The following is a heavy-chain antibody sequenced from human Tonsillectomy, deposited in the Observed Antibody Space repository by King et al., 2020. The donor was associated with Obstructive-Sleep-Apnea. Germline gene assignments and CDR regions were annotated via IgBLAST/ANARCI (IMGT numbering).Heavy chain of an antibody. CDR2: ISDYNGNR. CDR3: AREVCSTSFYDYYYGMDG. Sequence: QLVQSGAEVKKPGASVKVSCKASGYTFTSYSINWVRQAPGQGLEWLGWISDYNGNRNYAQKLQGRVTMTTDTYTSTAYMELRSLTSDETAGYYCAREVCSTSFYDYYYGMDGGGQGTTVTVSS. CDR1: GYTFTSYS. J-gene: IGHJ6*02. V-gene: IGHV1-18*04. D-gene: IGHD2-2*01.